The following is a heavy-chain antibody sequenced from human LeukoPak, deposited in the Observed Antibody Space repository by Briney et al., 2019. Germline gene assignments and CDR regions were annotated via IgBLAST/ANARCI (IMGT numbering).Heavy chain of an antibody. J-gene: IGHJ4*02. CDR3: AREESSGWYDY. Sequence: ASVKVSCEASGYTFTSYGIGWVRQAPGQGLEWMGWINSYNANKSYAKKLQGRVTMTTDTSTSTAHMELRSLRSDDTAVYYCAREESSGWYDYWGQGTLVTVSS. CDR2: INSYNANK. CDR1: GYTFTSYG. V-gene: IGHV1-18*01. D-gene: IGHD6-19*01.